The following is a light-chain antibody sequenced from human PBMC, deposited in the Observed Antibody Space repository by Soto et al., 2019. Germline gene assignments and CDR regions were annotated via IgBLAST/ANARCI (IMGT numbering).Light chain of an antibody. V-gene: IGKV3-15*01. J-gene: IGKJ4*01. Sequence: EVVMTQSPATLSVSPGERATLSCRASQSVSDNVAWYQQKPGQAPRFLISGTSSRGTGAPDRFGASGSGTDFTLTISGLQAEDVAVYFCQQYNSWPLTFGGGTKVEIK. CDR1: QSVSDN. CDR2: GTS. CDR3: QQYNSWPLT.